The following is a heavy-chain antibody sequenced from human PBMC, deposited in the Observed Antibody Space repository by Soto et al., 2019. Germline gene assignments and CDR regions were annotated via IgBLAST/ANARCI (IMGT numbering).Heavy chain of an antibody. J-gene: IGHJ5*02. CDR2: INSDGSST. CDR1: GFTFSSYW. D-gene: IGHD4-17*01. Sequence: GGSLRLSCAASGFTFSSYWMHWVRQAPGKGLVWVSHINSDGSSTSYADSVKGRFTISRDNAKNTLYLQMNSLRAEDTAVYYCASATPGYGDYDWFDPWGQGTLVTVSS. CDR3: ASATPGYGDYDWFDP. V-gene: IGHV3-74*01.